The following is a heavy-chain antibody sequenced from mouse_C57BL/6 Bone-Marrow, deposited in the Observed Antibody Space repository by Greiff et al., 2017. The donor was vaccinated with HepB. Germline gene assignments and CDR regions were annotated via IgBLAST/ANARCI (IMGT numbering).Heavy chain of an antibody. CDR3: AAYYGSSYGYFDV. Sequence: QVQLQQSGAELVKPGASVKLSCKASGYTFTSYWMHWVKQRPGQGLEWIGMIHPNSGSTNYNEKFKSKATLTVDKSSSTAYMQLSSLTSEDSAVYYCAAYYGSSYGYFDVWGTGTTVTVSS. V-gene: IGHV1-64*01. D-gene: IGHD1-1*01. J-gene: IGHJ1*03. CDR2: IHPNSGST. CDR1: GYTFTSYW.